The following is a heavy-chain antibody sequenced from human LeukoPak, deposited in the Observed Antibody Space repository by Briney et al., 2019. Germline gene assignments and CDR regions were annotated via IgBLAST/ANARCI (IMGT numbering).Heavy chain of an antibody. CDR2: IYTSGST. J-gene: IGHJ3*02. Sequence: PSETLSLTCTVSGGSISSYYWSWIRQPAGKGLEWIGRIYTSGSTNYNPSLKSRVTMSVDTSKNQFSLKLSSATAADTAVYYCARTIRIAVAGTTRGRAFDIWGQGTMVTVSS. D-gene: IGHD6-19*01. CDR1: GGSISSYY. V-gene: IGHV4-4*07. CDR3: ARTIRIAVAGTTRGRAFDI.